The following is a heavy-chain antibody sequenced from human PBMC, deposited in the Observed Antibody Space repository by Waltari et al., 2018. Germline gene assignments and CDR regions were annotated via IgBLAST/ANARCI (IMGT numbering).Heavy chain of an antibody. Sequence: VQLQQWGAGLLKPSETLSLTCAVYGGSFSGYYWSWIRQPPGKGLEWIGEINHSGSTNYNPSLKSRVTISVDTSKNQFSLKLSSVTAADTAVYYCARGLYGVGAFDIWGQGTMVTVSS. J-gene: IGHJ3*02. D-gene: IGHD3-16*01. CDR1: GGSFSGYY. V-gene: IGHV4-34*01. CDR2: INHSGST. CDR3: ARGLYGVGAFDI.